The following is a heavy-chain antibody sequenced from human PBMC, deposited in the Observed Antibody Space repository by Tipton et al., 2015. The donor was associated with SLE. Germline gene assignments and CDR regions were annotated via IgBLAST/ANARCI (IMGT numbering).Heavy chain of an antibody. CDR2: IYASGAI. V-gene: IGHV3-23*03. D-gene: IGHD6-19*01. CDR1: GFTFSSYA. J-gene: IGHJ4*02. CDR3: AREVPRSGWSLDS. Sequence: SLRLSCAASGFTFSSYAVTWVRQAPGRGLEWVSIIYASGAIYYADSVKVRFTISRDNSKNTLYLRLNSLRADDTAVYYCAREVPRSGWSLDSWGQGTLVTVSS.